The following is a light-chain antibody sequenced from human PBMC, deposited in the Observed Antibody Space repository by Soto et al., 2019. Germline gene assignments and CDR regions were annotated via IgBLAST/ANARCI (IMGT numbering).Light chain of an antibody. CDR3: QQYNSYSRYT. CDR1: QSISSW. CDR2: DAS. Sequence: DIQMTQSPSTLSASVGDRVTITCRASQSISSWLAWYQQKPGKAPKLLIYDASSLESGVPSRFSGSGSWTEFTLTISSLQPDDFATYYCQQYNSYSRYTFGQGTKVDIK. V-gene: IGKV1-5*01. J-gene: IGKJ2*01.